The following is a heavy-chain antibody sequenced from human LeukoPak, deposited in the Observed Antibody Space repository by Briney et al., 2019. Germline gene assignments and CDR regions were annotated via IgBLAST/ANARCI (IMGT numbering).Heavy chain of an antibody. Sequence: GGSLRLSCAASGFTVSSNYMSWVRQAPGKGLEWVSVIYSGGSTYYADSVKGRFTISRDNSKNTLYLQMNSLRAEDAAVYYCARNLDYYYMDVWGKGTMVTVSS. V-gene: IGHV3-66*02. CDR1: GFTVSSNY. CDR2: IYSGGST. J-gene: IGHJ6*03. CDR3: ARNLDYYYMDV.